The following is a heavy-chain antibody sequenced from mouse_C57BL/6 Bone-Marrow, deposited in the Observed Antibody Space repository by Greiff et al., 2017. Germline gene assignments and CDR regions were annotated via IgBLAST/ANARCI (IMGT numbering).Heavy chain of an antibody. CDR2: IDPSDSVT. J-gene: IGHJ2*01. D-gene: IGHD1-1*01. V-gene: IGHV1-52*01. CDR3: ARVYYGSSYVDY. Sequence: QVQLQQPGAELVRPGSSVKLSCKASGYTFTSYWMHWVKQRPIQGLEWIGNIDPSDSVTHYNQKFKDKATLTVDKSSCSAYMQLSSLTSEDSAVYYCARVYYGSSYVDYGGQGTTLTVSA. CDR1: GYTFTSYW.